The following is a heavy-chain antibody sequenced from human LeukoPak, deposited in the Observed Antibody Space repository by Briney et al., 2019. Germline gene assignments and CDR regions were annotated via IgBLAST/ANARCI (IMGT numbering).Heavy chain of an antibody. J-gene: IGHJ4*02. CDR1: GGSISSGGYS. Sequence: PSQTLSLTCAVSGGSISSGGYSWSWIRQPPGKGLEWIGYIYHSGSTYYNPSLKSRVTISVDRSKNQFSLKLSSVTAADTAVYYCARVTFGPCDILTGYYHYYFDYWGQGTLVTVSS. V-gene: IGHV4-30-2*01. CDR3: ARVTFGPCDILTGYYHYYFDY. D-gene: IGHD3-9*01. CDR2: IYHSGST.